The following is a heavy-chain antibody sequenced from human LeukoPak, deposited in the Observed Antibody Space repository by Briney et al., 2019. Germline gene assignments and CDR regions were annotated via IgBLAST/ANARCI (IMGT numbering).Heavy chain of an antibody. V-gene: IGHV1-69*05. D-gene: IGHD1-26*01. CDR3: ARALASGSYRHAFDI. J-gene: IGHJ3*02. Sequence: GASVKVSCKASGGTLSSYAISWVRQAPGQGLEWMGGIIPIFGTANYAQKFQGRVTITTDESTSTAYMELSSLRSEDTAVYYCARALASGSYRHAFDIWGQGTMVTVSS. CDR2: IIPIFGTA. CDR1: GGTLSSYA.